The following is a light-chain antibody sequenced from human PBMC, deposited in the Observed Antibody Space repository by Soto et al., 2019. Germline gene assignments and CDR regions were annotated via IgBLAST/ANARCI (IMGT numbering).Light chain of an antibody. V-gene: IGKV3-11*01. CDR1: QSVSSY. CDR3: QQRYSWWT. CDR2: GAS. Sequence: EIVLTQSPATLSLSPGESATLSCRASQSVSSYLAWYQQKPGQAPRLLIYGASNRATGIPARFSGSGSGTDFTLTISSLEPEDFAVYYCQQRYSWWTFGQGTKVEIK. J-gene: IGKJ1*01.